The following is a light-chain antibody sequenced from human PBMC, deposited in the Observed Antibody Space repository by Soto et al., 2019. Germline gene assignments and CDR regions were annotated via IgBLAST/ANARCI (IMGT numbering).Light chain of an antibody. V-gene: IGKV3-15*01. CDR3: KEYNTWPWR. CDR1: QSVNSN. J-gene: IGKJ1*01. Sequence: ETVMTQSPATLSVSPGERATLSCRASQSVNSNLAWYQQKLGQAPRVLIFGASTRGPGLPARFSGSRSGTLFSLTINSLQSEDFAVYYCKEYNTWPWRFGKGTTVDI. CDR2: GAS.